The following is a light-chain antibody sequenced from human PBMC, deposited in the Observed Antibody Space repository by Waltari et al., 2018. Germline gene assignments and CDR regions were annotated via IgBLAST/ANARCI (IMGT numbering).Light chain of an antibody. J-gene: IGKJ1*01. V-gene: IGKV3-20*01. CDR2: GAS. Sequence: DIVLTQSPGTLSLSPRERAALSCRASQTVSSGHLAWYQLKAGQAPRLLIYGASSRAADIPDRFSGSGSGTDFTLTISRLEPEDFALYYCQHYASSPGSFGQGTKVEI. CDR1: QTVSSGH. CDR3: QHYASSPGS.